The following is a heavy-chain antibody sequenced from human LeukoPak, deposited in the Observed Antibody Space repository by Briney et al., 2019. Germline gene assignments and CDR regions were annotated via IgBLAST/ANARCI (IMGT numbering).Heavy chain of an antibody. J-gene: IGHJ4*02. D-gene: IGHD3-9*01. CDR3: ARVLRYFDR. V-gene: IGHV3-74*01. CDR1: GLTLSDYW. CDR2: INGDGSST. Sequence: PGGSLRLSCGGSGLTLSDYWMHWVRQVPGKGLVWVSRINGDGSSTSYADSVKGRFTISRDSAKNTLHLQMNSLRAEDTAIYYCARVLRYFDRWDQGTLVTVSS.